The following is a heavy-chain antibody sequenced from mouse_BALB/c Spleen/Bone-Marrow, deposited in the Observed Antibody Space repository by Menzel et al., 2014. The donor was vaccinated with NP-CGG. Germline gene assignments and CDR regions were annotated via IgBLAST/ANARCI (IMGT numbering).Heavy chain of an antibody. D-gene: IGHD2-1*01. CDR1: GFTFKDTX. V-gene: IGHV14-3*02. Sequence: EVQLQQSGAELVKPGASVKLSCTASGFTFKDTXMHWVKQRPEXXXEWIGRIDPANGNTKYDQKFQGKATLTVDTSSSTAYLQRSSLTSEDTDVYYCARLGNYVSWAQGTTLPVSS. J-gene: IGHJ2*01. CDR3: ARLGNYVS. CDR2: IDPANGNT.